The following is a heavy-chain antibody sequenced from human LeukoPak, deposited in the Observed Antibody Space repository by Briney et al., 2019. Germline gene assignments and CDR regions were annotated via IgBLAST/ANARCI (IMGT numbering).Heavy chain of an antibody. Sequence: PSETLSLTCAVYGGSFSGYYWSWIRQPPGKGLEWIGEINHSGSTNYNPSLKSRVTISVDTSKNQFPLKLGPVTAADTAVYYCARGRTRQLGDGFDYWGQGTLVTVSS. CDR2: INHSGST. CDR1: GGSFSGYY. CDR3: ARGRTRQLGDGFDY. J-gene: IGHJ4*02. D-gene: IGHD6-6*01. V-gene: IGHV4-34*01.